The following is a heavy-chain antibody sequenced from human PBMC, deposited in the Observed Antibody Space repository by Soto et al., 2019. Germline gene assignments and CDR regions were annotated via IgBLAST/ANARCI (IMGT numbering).Heavy chain of an antibody. V-gene: IGHV1-3*01. CDR1: GYTFTSYA. CDR3: ARSAPPIDS. Sequence: QVQLVQSGAEVKKPGASVKVSCKASGYTFTSYAMHWVRQAPGQRLEWMGWINAGNGNTKYSQKFQGRVTITRDTSASTAYREPATLRSEDTAVYSSARSAPPIDSWAQGTLFTVSS. J-gene: IGHJ4*02. CDR2: INAGNGNT.